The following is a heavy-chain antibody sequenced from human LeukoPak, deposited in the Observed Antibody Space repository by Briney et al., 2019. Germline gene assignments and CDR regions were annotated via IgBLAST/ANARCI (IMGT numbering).Heavy chain of an antibody. Sequence: SETLSLTCAVYGGSFSGYYWSWIRQPPGKGLEWIGEINHSGGTNYNPSLKSRVTISVDTSKNQFSLKLSSVTAADTAVYYCASDPPYYYDTGGYWGQGTLVTVSS. CDR3: ASDPPYYYDTGGY. V-gene: IGHV4-34*01. CDR2: INHSGGT. CDR1: GGSFSGYY. D-gene: IGHD3-22*01. J-gene: IGHJ4*02.